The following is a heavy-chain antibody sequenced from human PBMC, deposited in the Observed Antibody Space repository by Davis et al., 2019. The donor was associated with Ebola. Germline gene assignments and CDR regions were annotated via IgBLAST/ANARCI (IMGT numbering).Heavy chain of an antibody. D-gene: IGHD3-16*01. CDR3: ARSYPDY. J-gene: IGHJ4*02. CDR2: ISYDGSNK. V-gene: IGHV3-30*03. Sequence: GGSLRLSCAASGFTFSSYGMHWVRQAPGKGLEWVAVISYDGSNKYYADSVKGRFTISRDSSENTVFLQMNSLRAEDTAVYYCARSYPDYWGQGTLVTVSS. CDR1: GFTFSSYG.